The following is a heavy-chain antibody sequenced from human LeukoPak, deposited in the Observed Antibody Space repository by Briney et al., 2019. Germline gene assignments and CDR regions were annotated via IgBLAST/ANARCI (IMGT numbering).Heavy chain of an antibody. V-gene: IGHV3-23*01. J-gene: IGHJ4*02. D-gene: IGHD2-2*01. CDR2: LSGSGGNT. Sequence: GGSLRLSCSASGFTFTNYAMSWVRQAPGKGLEWVSSLSGSGGNTYYADSVKGRFTISRDNSKNTLYLQMNSLRAEATAKYYCAKVASLCTSTSCVRGGFDYWGQGTLVTVSS. CDR1: GFTFTNYA. CDR3: AKVASLCTSTSCVRGGFDY.